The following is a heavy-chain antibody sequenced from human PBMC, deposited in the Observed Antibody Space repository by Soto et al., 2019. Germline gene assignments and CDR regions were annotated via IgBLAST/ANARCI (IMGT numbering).Heavy chain of an antibody. CDR1: GFTFSSYA. CDR2: ISYDGSNK. V-gene: IGHV3-30-3*01. J-gene: IGHJ5*02. Sequence: QVQLVESGGGVVQPGRSLRLSCAASGFTFSSYAMHWVRQAPGKGLEWVAVISYDGSNKYYADSVKGRFTISRDNSKNRLYLQMNSLRAEDTAVYYCARDPQRFLEWLSNWFDPWGQGTLVTVSS. D-gene: IGHD3-3*01. CDR3: ARDPQRFLEWLSNWFDP.